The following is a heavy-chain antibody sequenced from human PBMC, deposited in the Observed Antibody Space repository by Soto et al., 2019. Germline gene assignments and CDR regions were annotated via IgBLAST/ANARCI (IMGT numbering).Heavy chain of an antibody. CDR2: IYYSGST. CDR1: GASISSYY. Sequence: ETLSLACTVSGASISSYYWSWIRQPPGKGLEWIGYIYYSGSTNYNPSLKSRVTISVDTSKNQFSLKLSSVTAADTAVYYCARDRFNYGSGSYLYPVYYYYGMDVWGQGTKVTVYS. V-gene: IGHV4-59*01. D-gene: IGHD3-10*01. J-gene: IGHJ6*02. CDR3: ARDRFNYGSGSYLYPVYYYYGMDV.